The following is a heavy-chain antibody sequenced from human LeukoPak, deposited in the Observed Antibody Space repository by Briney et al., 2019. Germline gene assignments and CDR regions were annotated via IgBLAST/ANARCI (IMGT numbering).Heavy chain of an antibody. Sequence: VTVSYMDCGGTFSNYDIRWVGQAPGQGGEGMGGIIPMLGTPNYAQKFQCRVTITADESTSTAYMELSSLRSEDTAVYYCASCDHTDYNYYYSYIDVWGKGTTVTVSS. D-gene: IGHD4-11*01. CDR1: GGTFSNYD. CDR3: ASCDHTDYNYYYSYIDV. J-gene: IGHJ6*03. V-gene: IGHV1-69*01. CDR2: IIPMLGTP.